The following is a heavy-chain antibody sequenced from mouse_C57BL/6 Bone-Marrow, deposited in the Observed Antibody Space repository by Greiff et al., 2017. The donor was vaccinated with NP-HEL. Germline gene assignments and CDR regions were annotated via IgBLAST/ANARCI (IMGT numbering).Heavy chain of an antibody. CDR3: ARLTYYGSKDWYFDV. D-gene: IGHD1-1*01. CDR1: GYTFTSYW. Sequence: QVQLKQPGAELVRPGSSVKLSCKASGYTFTSYWMHWVKQRPIQGLEWIGNIDPSDSETHYNQKFKDKATLTVDKSSSTAYMQLSSLTSEDSAVYYCARLTYYGSKDWYFDVWGTGTTVTVSS. V-gene: IGHV1-52*01. CDR2: IDPSDSET. J-gene: IGHJ1*03.